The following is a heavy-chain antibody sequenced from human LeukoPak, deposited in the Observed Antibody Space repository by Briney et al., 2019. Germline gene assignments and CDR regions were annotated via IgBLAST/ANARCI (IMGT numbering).Heavy chain of an antibody. J-gene: IGHJ4*02. Sequence: SETLSLTCTVSGGSVSNGAYKWSWIRQHPGKGLEWLGYIYYSGSTFYNPSLQSRVTISVDTSKNQFSLRLSSVTAADTAVYYCARALRGAAETLDYWGQGTLVIVSS. CDR3: ARALRGAAETLDY. CDR2: IYYSGST. CDR1: GGSVSNGAYK. V-gene: IGHV4-31*03. D-gene: IGHD3-10*01.